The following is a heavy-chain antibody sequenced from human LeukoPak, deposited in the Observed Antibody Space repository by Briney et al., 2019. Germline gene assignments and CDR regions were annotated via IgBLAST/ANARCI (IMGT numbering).Heavy chain of an antibody. J-gene: IGHJ4*02. V-gene: IGHV5-51*01. CDR3: ARAVYDSSGYPLFDY. Sequence: GESLKISCKGSGYSFTSYWIGWVRQMPGKGLECMWIIYPGDSDTRYSPSFQGQVTISADKSISTAYLQWSSLKASDTAMYYCARAVYDSSGYPLFDYWGQGTLVTVSS. CDR2: IYPGDSDT. D-gene: IGHD3-22*01. CDR1: GYSFTSYW.